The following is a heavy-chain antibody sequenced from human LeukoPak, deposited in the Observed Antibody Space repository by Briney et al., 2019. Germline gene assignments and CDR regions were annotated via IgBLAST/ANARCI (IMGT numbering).Heavy chain of an antibody. D-gene: IGHD3-22*01. V-gene: IGHV3-33*01. J-gene: IGHJ4*02. CDR3: TRDRYFDGSGYPYFDH. Sequence: GGSLRLSCVASGFSFSSYGMLWVRQAPGKGLEWVASILYDGSNQYYVDSVKGRFTISRDYSKNTLYLQMTSLRAEDTAVYYCTRDRYFDGSGYPYFDHWGQGTLVSVSS. CDR2: ILYDGSNQ. CDR1: GFSFSSYG.